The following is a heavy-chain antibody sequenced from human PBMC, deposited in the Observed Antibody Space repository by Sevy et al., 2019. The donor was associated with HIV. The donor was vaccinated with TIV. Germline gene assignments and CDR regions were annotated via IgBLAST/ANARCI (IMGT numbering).Heavy chain of an antibody. Sequence: GGYLRLSCKASGFTFSSYWMSWVRQAPGKGLEWVANIKQDGSEKYYVDSVKGRFTISRDNAKKSLYLQMNSLRAEDTAVYYCARGSNYYDSQTPFDYWGQGTLVTVSS. CDR1: GFTFSSYW. CDR3: ARGSNYYDSQTPFDY. J-gene: IGHJ4*02. V-gene: IGHV3-7*03. D-gene: IGHD3-22*01. CDR2: IKQDGSEK.